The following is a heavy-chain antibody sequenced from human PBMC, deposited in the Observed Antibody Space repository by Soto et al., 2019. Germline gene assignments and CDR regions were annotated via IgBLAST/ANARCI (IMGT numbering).Heavy chain of an antibody. CDR3: AKSPGYSYGQAFDY. CDR1: GFTVSSNY. Sequence: GGSLRLSCAASGFTVSSNYMSWVRQAPGKGLEWVSVIYSGGSTYYADYVKGRFTITRDNSEKKMYHQMNNMRAEDTAVYYCAKSPGYSYGQAFDYWGQGTLVTVSS. CDR2: IYSGGST. V-gene: IGHV3-66*01. D-gene: IGHD5-18*01. J-gene: IGHJ4*02.